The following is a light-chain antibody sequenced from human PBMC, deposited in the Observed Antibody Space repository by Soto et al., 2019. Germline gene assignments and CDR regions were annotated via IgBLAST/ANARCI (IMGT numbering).Light chain of an antibody. CDR3: QQYYRYPWT. Sequence: DIQMTQSPSSLSASVGDRVTITCRASQGISTYLGWYQQKPGKTPTSLIYSASSLQSGVPSKFSSSESGTDFTLTIRDMQPDDFATYYCQQYYRYPWTFCQGTTVEIK. V-gene: IGKV1-16*02. J-gene: IGKJ1*01. CDR1: QGISTY. CDR2: SAS.